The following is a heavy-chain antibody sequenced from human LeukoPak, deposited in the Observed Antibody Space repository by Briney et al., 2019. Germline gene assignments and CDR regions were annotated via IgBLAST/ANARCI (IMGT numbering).Heavy chain of an antibody. D-gene: IGHD2-15*01. J-gene: IGHJ4*02. CDR2: IIPIFGTA. CDR1: GGTFSRYA. CDR3: AAYCSGGSCHGVFDY. Sequence: PVKVSCKASGGTFSRYAISWVRQAPGQGREWMGGIIPIFGTANYAQKFQGRVTITADESTSTAYMELSSLRSEDTAVYYCAAYCSGGSCHGVFDYWGQGTLVTVSS. V-gene: IGHV1-69*01.